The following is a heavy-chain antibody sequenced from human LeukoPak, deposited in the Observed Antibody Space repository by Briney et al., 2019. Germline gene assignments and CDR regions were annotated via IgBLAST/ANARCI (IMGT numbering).Heavy chain of an antibody. CDR2: IYYSGST. V-gene: IGHV4-39*01. D-gene: IGHD5-18*01. Sequence: SETLSLTCTVSGGSISSSSYYWGWIRQPPGKGLEWIGSIYYSGSTYYSPSLKSRVTISVDTSKNQFSPKLSSVTAADTAVYYCARTDGGYSYGFDAFDIWGQGTMVTVSS. CDR1: GGSISSSSYY. CDR3: ARTDGGYSYGFDAFDI. J-gene: IGHJ3*02.